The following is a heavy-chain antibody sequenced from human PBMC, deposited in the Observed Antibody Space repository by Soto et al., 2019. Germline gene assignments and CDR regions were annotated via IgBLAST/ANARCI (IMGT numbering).Heavy chain of an antibody. CDR1: GYTFTSYY. V-gene: IGHV1-46*03. Sequence: GASVKVSCKASGYTFTSYYMHWVRQAPGQGLEWMGIINPSGGSTSYAQKFQGRVTMARDTSTSTVYMELSSLRSEDTAVYYCARGPLLRFLEWLQFDPWGQGTLVTVSS. CDR2: INPSGGST. J-gene: IGHJ5*02. D-gene: IGHD3-3*01. CDR3: ARGPLLRFLEWLQFDP.